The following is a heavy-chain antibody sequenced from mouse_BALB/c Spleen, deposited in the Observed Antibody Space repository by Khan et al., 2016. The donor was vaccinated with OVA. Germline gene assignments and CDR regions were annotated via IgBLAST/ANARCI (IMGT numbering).Heavy chain of an antibody. D-gene: IGHD2-14*01. V-gene: IGHV2-6-4*01. CDR2: IWGGGGT. J-gene: IGHJ4*01. CDR3: ARAYYTYGGYYARDY. CDR1: GFSLSRYN. Sequence: QVQLQQSGPGLVAPSQSLSITCTVSGFSLSRYNIHWVRQPPGKGLDWLGMIWGGGGTNYNSTLKSRLSISTDNFKSQIFLKMNRLQTDDTAMYYGARAYYTYGGYYARDYWGQGTSVTVSA.